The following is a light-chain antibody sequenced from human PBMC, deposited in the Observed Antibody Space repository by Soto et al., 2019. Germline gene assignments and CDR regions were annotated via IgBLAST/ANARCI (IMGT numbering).Light chain of an antibody. Sequence: IVLTQSPATLSAFPGDRATLSCRASQSVSSSHLAWYQHKPGQAPRLLIYGASNRATGIPDRFSGSGSGTDFTLTISRLEPEDFAVYYCQQYGSSGTFGQGTKVDIK. V-gene: IGKV3-20*01. CDR1: QSVSSSH. CDR2: GAS. CDR3: QQYGSSGT. J-gene: IGKJ1*01.